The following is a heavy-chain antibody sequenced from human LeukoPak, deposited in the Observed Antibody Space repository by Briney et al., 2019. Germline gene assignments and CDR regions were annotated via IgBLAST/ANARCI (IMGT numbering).Heavy chain of an antibody. CDR1: GFIFSNYG. J-gene: IGHJ4*02. CDR2: IGYDESNK. V-gene: IGHV3-30*02. D-gene: IGHD3-22*01. Sequence: PGGSLRLSCAASGFIFSNYGMHWVRQAPGKGLEWVAFIGYDESNKFYADSVKGRFTITRDNSENTLYLQMHSLRAEDTAVYYCARDRPNYYGSDGHYYRRDGDYWGRGTLVSVSS. CDR3: ARDRPNYYGSDGHYYRRDGDY.